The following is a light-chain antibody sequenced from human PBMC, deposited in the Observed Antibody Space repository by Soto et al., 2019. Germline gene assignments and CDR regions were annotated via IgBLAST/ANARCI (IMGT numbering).Light chain of an antibody. V-gene: IGKV1-33*01. CDR2: DAS. Sequence: DIQMTQSPSSLSASVGDRITITCQASQDISIHLNWYQQRPGKAPNLLIYDASYLENGVPSRFSGSGSGTGFTFTISSLQPEDIATYYCLQYDNVPSFGGGTKVEIK. CDR3: LQYDNVPS. CDR1: QDISIH. J-gene: IGKJ4*01.